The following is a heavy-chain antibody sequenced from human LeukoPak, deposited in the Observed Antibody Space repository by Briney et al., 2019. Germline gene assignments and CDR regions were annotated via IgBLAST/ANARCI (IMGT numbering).Heavy chain of an antibody. D-gene: IGHD3-22*01. V-gene: IGHV4-59*01. J-gene: IGHJ4*02. Sequence: SETLSLACTVSGGSMNSYYWSWIRQPPGKGLEWIGHIFHSGNTNDNPSLKSRVTISVDPSKNQFSLRLRSVTAADTAVYYCARTYYDSWGYYEVTYWGQGTLVTVSS. CDR3: ARTYYDSWGYYEVTY. CDR2: IFHSGNT. CDR1: GGSMNSYY.